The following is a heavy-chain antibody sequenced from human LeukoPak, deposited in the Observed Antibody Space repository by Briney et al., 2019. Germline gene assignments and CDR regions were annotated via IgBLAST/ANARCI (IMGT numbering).Heavy chain of an antibody. CDR2: IYYTGGS. V-gene: IGHV4-59*01. J-gene: IGHJ4*02. D-gene: IGHD3-22*01. CDR3: ARGVYSSGYYYYFDS. Sequence: KASETLSLTCTVSGGPISTYYWSWIRQSPGKGLEWLGYIYYTGGSSYNPSLRGRVSISVDTSKNQFSLRLSSVTVADTAIYYCARGVYSSGYYYYFDSWGQGALVTVSS. CDR1: GGPISTYY.